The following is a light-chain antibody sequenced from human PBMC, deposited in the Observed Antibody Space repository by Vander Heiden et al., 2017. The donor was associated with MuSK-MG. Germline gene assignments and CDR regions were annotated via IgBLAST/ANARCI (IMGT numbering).Light chain of an antibody. V-gene: IGLV2-11*01. CDR3: CAYAGSDTWV. J-gene: IGLJ3*02. CDR2: DVS. Sequence: SALTQPRSVSGSPGPSVTIPCTGTSRDVGGYNYVSWSPPHPGKAPILMIYDVSKRPSGVPGRFSGSKSGTTASLTISGRQAEDEAEYYGCAYAGSDTWVFGGGTKLTVL. CDR1: SRDVGGYNY.